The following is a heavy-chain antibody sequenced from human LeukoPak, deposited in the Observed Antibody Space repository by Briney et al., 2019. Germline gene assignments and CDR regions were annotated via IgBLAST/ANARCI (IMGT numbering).Heavy chain of an antibody. CDR3: ARIATGPSIAARPVDY. CDR2: IYYSGST. J-gene: IGHJ4*02. V-gene: IGHV4-39*01. Sequence: SETLSLTCTVSGGSISSSSYYWGWIRQPPGKGLERIGSIYYSGSTYYNPSLKSRVTISVDTSKNQFSLKLSSVTAADTAVYYCARIATGPSIAARPVDYWGQGTLVTVSS. D-gene: IGHD6-6*01. CDR1: GGSISSSSYY.